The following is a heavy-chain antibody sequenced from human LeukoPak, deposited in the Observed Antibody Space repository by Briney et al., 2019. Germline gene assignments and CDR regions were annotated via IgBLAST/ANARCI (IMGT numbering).Heavy chain of an antibody. CDR1: GFIFDHFG. CDR3: TKGLRDYLYY. J-gene: IGHJ4*01. V-gene: IGHV3-20*04. Sequence: PGGSLRLSCATSGFIFDHFGMNWVRQVPGKGLEWVSGINWDSTSTNYVDSVRGRFTISRDNAKNSLYLQMNSLRAEDTALYYCTKGLRDYLYYSGQGTLVTVSS. CDR2: INWDSTST.